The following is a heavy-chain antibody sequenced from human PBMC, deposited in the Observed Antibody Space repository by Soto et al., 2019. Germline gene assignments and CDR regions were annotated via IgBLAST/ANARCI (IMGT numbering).Heavy chain of an antibody. D-gene: IGHD6-6*01. V-gene: IGHV3-74*01. J-gene: IGHJ5*02. Sequence: GGSLRLSCAASGFTFNSYFIHWVRHAPGRGLVWVSRVKGDGSVINYADSVKGRFTISIDNAKNMVHLQMDSLRAEDTAVYYCARDPARNWFDPWGQGTLVTVSS. CDR1: GFTFNSYF. CDR2: VKGDGSVI. CDR3: ARDPARNWFDP.